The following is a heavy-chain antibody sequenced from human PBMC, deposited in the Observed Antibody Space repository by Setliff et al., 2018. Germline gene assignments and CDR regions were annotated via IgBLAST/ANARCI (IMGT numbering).Heavy chain of an antibody. CDR3: ARGRNVAARLFDS. D-gene: IGHD6-6*01. V-gene: IGHV4-59*12. CDR1: GDSINNFY. J-gene: IGHJ4*02. CDR2: IYHSGGT. Sequence: SETLSLTCTVSGDSINNFYWTWIRQPPGKGLEWIGYIYHSGGTSYNPSLKSRVTISIDTSRDQFSLKMFSVTAADTAVYYCARGRNVAARLFDSWGQGTLVTVSS.